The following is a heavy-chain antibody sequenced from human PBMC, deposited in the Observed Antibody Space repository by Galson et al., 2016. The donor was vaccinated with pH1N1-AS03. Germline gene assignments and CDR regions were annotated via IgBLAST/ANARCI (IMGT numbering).Heavy chain of an antibody. V-gene: IGHV4-38-2*01. CDR2: ISHSGNT. CDR1: GYSISSGFH. Sequence: LSLTCAVSGYSISSGFHWAWVRQPPSKGLEWIGTISHSGNTYYNPSLKSRATMSVDTSKNQFSLKLSSVTAADAAVYYFSGFSWSYQFDYWGQGTLVPVSS. CDR3: SGFSWSYQFDY. J-gene: IGHJ4*02. D-gene: IGHD1-26*01.